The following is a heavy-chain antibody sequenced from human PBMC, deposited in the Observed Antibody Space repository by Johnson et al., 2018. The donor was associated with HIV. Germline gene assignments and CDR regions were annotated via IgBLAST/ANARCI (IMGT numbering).Heavy chain of an antibody. CDR1: GFTFSDHY. V-gene: IGHV3-72*01. CDR3: ARDSSGYSGFDI. D-gene: IGHD3-22*01. Sequence: VQLVESGGGLVQPGGSLRLSCAASGFTFSDHYMDWVRQAPGKGLEWVGRTRDKANSYTTEYAASVKGRFTISRDDSKKSLYLQMNSLKTEDTAVYYCARDSSGYSGFDIWGQGTMVTVSS. CDR2: TRDKANSYTT. J-gene: IGHJ3*02.